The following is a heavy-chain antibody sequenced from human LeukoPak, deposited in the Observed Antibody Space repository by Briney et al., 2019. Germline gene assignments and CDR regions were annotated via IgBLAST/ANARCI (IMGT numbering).Heavy chain of an antibody. CDR2: ISGSSGII. CDR3: AREDFTMIVVVISAFDI. D-gene: IGHD3-22*01. CDR1: GFTFNTYT. J-gene: IGHJ3*02. Sequence: PGGSLRLSCAASGFTFNTYTMNWVRQAPGKGLEWVSYISGSSGIIDYADSVRGRFTISRDNAKNSLYLQMNSLRAEDTAVYYCAREDFTMIVVVISAFDIWGQGTMVTVSS. V-gene: IGHV3-48*01.